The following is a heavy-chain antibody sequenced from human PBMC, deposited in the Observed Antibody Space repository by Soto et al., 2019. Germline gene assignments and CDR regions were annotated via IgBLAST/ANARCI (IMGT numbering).Heavy chain of an antibody. D-gene: IGHD2-15*01. J-gene: IGHJ3*02. Sequence: DVQLVESGGGLVKPGGSLRLSCAASGFTFSSYTMNWVRQAPGKGLEWVSSIISTGNYIYYADSMKGRFTISRDNAKNSLYLQMNSLRAEDTAVYYCARDRLGYCSGGSCHSLDIWGQGTMVTVSS. CDR3: ARDRLGYCSGGSCHSLDI. CDR1: GFTFSSYT. V-gene: IGHV3-21*06. CDR2: IISTGNYI.